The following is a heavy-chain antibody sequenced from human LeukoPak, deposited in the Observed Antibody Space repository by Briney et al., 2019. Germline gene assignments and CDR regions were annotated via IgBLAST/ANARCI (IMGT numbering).Heavy chain of an antibody. D-gene: IGHD3-22*01. CDR2: IRYDGSNK. Sequence: PGRSLRLSCAASGFTFSGYGMHWVRQAPGKGLEWVAFIRYDGSNKYYADSVKGRFTISRDNSKNTLYLQMNSLRAEDTAVYYCAKGRFSEYYYDSSLLYWGQGTLVTVSS. J-gene: IGHJ4*02. CDR3: AKGRFSEYYYDSSLLY. CDR1: GFTFSGYG. V-gene: IGHV3-30*02.